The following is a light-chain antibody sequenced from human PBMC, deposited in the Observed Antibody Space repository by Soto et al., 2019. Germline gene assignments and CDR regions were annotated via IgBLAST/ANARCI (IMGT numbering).Light chain of an antibody. CDR1: QTISSNY. Sequence: EIVWTQSPGTLSVSPGESATLSCRASQTISSNYLAWYQQKPGQAPSLLIYGTSSRATGIPDRFSGSGSGTDFILTISRLEPEDSAIYYCQQYVSWTFGQGTKVEIK. J-gene: IGKJ1*01. CDR2: GTS. V-gene: IGKV3-20*01. CDR3: QQYVSWT.